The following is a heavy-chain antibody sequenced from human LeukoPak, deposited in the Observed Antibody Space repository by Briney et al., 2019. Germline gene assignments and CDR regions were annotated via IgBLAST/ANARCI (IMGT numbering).Heavy chain of an antibody. Sequence: GSSVKVSCKASGGTFSSYAISWVRQAPGRGLEWMGGIIPIFGTANYAQKFQGRVTITADKSTSTAYMELSSLRSEDTAVYYCARGRENYGDYVDAFDIWGQGTMVTVSS. J-gene: IGHJ3*02. CDR2: IIPIFGTA. CDR1: GGTFSSYA. V-gene: IGHV1-69*06. D-gene: IGHD4-17*01. CDR3: ARGRENYGDYVDAFDI.